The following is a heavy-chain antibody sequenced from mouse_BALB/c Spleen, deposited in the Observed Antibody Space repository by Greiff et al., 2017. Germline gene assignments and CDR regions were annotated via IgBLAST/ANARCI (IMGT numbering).Heavy chain of an antibody. Sequence: VQLQQPGAELVKPGASVKLSCKASGYTFTSYWMHWVKQRPGQGLEWIGEINPSNGRTNYNEKFKSKATLTVDKSSSTAYMQLSSLTSEDSAVYYCARGGYYGYDGWYFDVWGAGTTVTVSS. V-gene: IGHV1S81*02. CDR1: GYTFTSYW. D-gene: IGHD2-2*01. J-gene: IGHJ1*01. CDR3: ARGGYYGYDGWYFDV. CDR2: INPSNGRT.